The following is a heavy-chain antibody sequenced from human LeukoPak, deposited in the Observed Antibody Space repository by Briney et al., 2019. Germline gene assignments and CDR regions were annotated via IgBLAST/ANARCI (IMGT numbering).Heavy chain of an antibody. V-gene: IGHV4-38-2*02. J-gene: IGHJ4*02. Sequence: SETLSLTCTVSGYSISSGYYWGWIRQPPGKGLEWIGSIYHSGSTYYNPSLKSRVTISVDTSKNQFSLKLSSVTAADTAVYYCARGLISIFGVHHYFDYWGQGTLVTVSS. CDR3: ARGLISIFGVHHYFDY. CDR2: IYHSGST. CDR1: GYSISSGYY. D-gene: IGHD3-3*01.